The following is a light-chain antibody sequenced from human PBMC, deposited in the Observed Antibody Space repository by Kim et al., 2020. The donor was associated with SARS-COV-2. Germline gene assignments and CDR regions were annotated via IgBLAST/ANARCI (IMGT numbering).Light chain of an antibody. V-gene: IGKV3-11*01. CDR2: DAS. CDR1: QSVSSY. CDR3: QQRSNWLYT. Sequence: EIVLTQSPATLSLSPGEIATLSCRASQSVSSYLAWYQQKPGQAPRLLIYDASNRAAGIPARFSGSGSGTDFTLTISSLEPEDFAVYYCQQRSNWLYTFGQGTKLEI. J-gene: IGKJ2*01.